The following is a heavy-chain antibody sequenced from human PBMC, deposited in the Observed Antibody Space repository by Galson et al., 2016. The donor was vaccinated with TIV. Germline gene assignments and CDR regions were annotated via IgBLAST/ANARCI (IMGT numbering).Heavy chain of an antibody. CDR1: GFSVSDDC. CDR3: ARATSELIQFGDYIDY. CDR2: IYPDYSGGTM. Sequence: SLRLSCAASGFSVSDDCMSWVRQAPGKGLEWLSIIYPDYSGGTMFYADSVKGRFTLSRDNSKNTVYLQMHSLRAEDTAVYYCARATSELIQFGDYIDYWGQGTLVTVSS. V-gene: IGHV3-53*01. J-gene: IGHJ4*02. D-gene: IGHD5-24*01.